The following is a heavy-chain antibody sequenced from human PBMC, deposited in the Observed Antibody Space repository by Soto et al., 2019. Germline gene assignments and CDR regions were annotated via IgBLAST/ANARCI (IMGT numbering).Heavy chain of an antibody. D-gene: IGHD6-6*01. CDR1: GFTLSGYA. J-gene: IGHJ4*02. CDR3: ARQGGSSGIWYFDY. V-gene: IGHV3-30*04. Sequence: QVQLVESGGGVVQPGRSLRLSCAASGFTLSGYAMHWVRQAPGKGLEWVAATSYDENYKYYADSVKGRFTISRDNSKNTLFLQMNSLRTEDTAVYYCARQGGSSGIWYFDYWGQGSLVTVSS. CDR2: TSYDENYK.